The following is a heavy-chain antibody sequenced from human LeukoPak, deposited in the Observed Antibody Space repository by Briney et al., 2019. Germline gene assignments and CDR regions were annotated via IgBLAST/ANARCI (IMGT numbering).Heavy chain of an antibody. CDR3: ARSISAPPRPLDYYFDY. Sequence: PGGSLRLSCAASGFTLSSNYVTWVRQAPGKGLEWVSVIYSGGSTYFADSVKGRFTISRDNSKNTVYLQMNSLRAEDTAVYYCARSISAPPRPLDYYFDYWGQGNLVTVSS. D-gene: IGHD6-6*01. V-gene: IGHV3-53*01. J-gene: IGHJ4*02. CDR1: GFTLSSNY. CDR2: IYSGGST.